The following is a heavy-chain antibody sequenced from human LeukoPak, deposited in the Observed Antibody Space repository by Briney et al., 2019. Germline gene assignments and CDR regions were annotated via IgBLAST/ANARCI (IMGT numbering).Heavy chain of an antibody. V-gene: IGHV6-1*01. CDR2: TYYRSKWYS. CDR3: ARDSSAMFDY. CDR1: GDSVSSNSAA. J-gene: IGHJ4*02. Sequence: SQTLSLTCAIPGDSVSSNSAAWNWIRQSPSRGLEWLGRTYYRSKWYSDYAISVKGRITINPDTSKNQFSLQLNSMTPEDTAVYYCARDSSAMFDYWGQGTLVTVSS. D-gene: IGHD2-2*01.